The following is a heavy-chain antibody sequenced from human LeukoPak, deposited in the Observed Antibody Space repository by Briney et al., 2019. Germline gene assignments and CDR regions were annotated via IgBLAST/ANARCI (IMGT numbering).Heavy chain of an antibody. V-gene: IGHV4-4*07. Sequence: SETLSLTCTVSGGSISRSYWSWMRQPAGKGPEWIGRIYGSGTITYNPSLESRVTMSVDTSKNQFSLKLRSVTAADTAVYYCARGSYGPIFYYGSGSYSHAFDIWGQGTMVTVSS. CDR2: IYGSGTI. D-gene: IGHD3-10*01. CDR3: ARGSYGPIFYYGSGSYSHAFDI. J-gene: IGHJ3*02. CDR1: GGSISRSY.